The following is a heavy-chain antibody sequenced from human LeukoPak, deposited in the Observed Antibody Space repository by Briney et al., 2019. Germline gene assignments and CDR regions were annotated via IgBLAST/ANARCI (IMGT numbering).Heavy chain of an antibody. CDR3: ARGYYDILTGYYPGFDP. CDR2: IYYSGST. V-gene: IGHV4-30-4*07. CDR1: GGSISSGGYS. Sequence: SQTLSLTCAVSGGSISSGGYSWSRIRQPPGKGLEWIGYIYYSGSTYYNPSLKSRVTISVDTSKNQFSLKLSSVTAADTAVYYCARGYYDILTGYYPGFDPWGQGTLVTVSS. J-gene: IGHJ5*02. D-gene: IGHD3-9*01.